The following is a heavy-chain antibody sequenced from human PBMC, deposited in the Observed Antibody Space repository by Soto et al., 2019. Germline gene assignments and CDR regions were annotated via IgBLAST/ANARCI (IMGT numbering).Heavy chain of an antibody. CDR3: AHNVVAGLGYYFHY. J-gene: IGHJ4*02. V-gene: IGHV2-5*02. D-gene: IGHD6-19*01. CDR2: IYWDDDK. CDR1: GFSLSSTRVA. Sequence: QITLKESGPTLVKPTQTRTFTCTFSGFSLSSTRVAVGWIRQPPGKALEWLALIYWDDDKRYSSFLKSRLTTTKDTSKNQVVLTMTNMDPVDTATYYCAHNVVAGLGYYFHYWGQGTLVTVSS.